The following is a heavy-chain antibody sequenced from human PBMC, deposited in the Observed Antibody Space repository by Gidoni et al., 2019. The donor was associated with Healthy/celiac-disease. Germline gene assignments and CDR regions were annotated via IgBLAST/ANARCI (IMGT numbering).Heavy chain of an antibody. V-gene: IGHV4-34*01. J-gene: IGHJ6*02. Sequence: QVQLQQCGAGLLKPSETLSLTCAVYGGSFSGYYWSWIRQPPGKGLEWIGESNHSGSTNYNPALKSRVTISVDTSKNQFSLKLSSVTAADTAVYYCARGITMGSYYYHGMDVWGQGTTVTVSS. CDR2: SNHSGST. D-gene: IGHD3-10*01. CDR1: GGSFSGYY. CDR3: ARGITMGSYYYHGMDV.